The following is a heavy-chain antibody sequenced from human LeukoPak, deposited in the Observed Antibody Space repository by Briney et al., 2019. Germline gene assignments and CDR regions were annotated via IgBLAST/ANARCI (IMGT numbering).Heavy chain of an antibody. D-gene: IGHD3-10*01. CDR1: GFSFSNYW. V-gene: IGHV3-7*03. J-gene: IGHJ6*03. CDR2: IKQDESEK. CDR3: AKEIDGAYYYYMDV. Sequence: GGSLRLSCAASGFSFSNYWMSWVRQAPGKGPEWVANIKQDESEKYYADSVKGRFTISRDNSKNTLYLQMNSLRAEDTAVYYCAKEIDGAYYYYMDVWGKGTTVTVSS.